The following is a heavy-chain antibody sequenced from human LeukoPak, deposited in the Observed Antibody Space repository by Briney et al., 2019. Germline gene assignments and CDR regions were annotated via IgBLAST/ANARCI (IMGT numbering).Heavy chain of an antibody. CDR1: GFTFSSFG. V-gene: IGHV3-21*01. Sequence: GGSLRLSCAASGFTFSSFGMNWVRQAPGKGLEWVSSISSSSSYIYYADSMKGRFTISRDNAKNSLYLQMNSLRAEDTAVYYCARGGRYYYDSSGYQPPDYWGQGTLVTVSS. J-gene: IGHJ4*02. D-gene: IGHD3-22*01. CDR2: ISSSSSYI. CDR3: ARGGRYYYDSSGYQPPDY.